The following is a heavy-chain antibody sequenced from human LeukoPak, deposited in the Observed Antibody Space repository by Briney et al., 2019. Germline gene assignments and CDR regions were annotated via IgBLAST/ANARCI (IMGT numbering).Heavy chain of an antibody. V-gene: IGHV3-48*03. Sequence: GGSLRLSCAASGFTFSSYEMNWVRQAPGKGLEWVSYISSSGSTIYYADSVKGRFTISRDNAKNSLYLQMNSLRAEDTAVYYCAKALVVPAAMVDYWGQGTLVTVSS. CDR3: AKALVVPAAMVDY. J-gene: IGHJ4*02. D-gene: IGHD2-2*01. CDR2: ISSSGSTI. CDR1: GFTFSSYE.